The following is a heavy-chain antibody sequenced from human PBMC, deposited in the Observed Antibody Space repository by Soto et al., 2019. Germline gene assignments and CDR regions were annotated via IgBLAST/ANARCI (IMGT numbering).Heavy chain of an antibody. Sequence: QVQLQESGPGLVKPSGTLSLTCAVSGGSISSSNWWSWVRQPPGKGLEWIGEIYHSGSTNYNPSLKSXXTXSXGKSKNQFSLKLSAVTAADTAVYYCATGGTVAGMDYWGQGTLVTVSS. J-gene: IGHJ4*02. CDR3: ATGGTVAGMDY. V-gene: IGHV4-4*02. CDR1: GGSISSSNW. CDR2: IYHSGST. D-gene: IGHD6-19*01.